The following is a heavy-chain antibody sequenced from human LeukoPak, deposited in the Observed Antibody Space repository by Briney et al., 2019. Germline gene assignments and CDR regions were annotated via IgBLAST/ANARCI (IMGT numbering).Heavy chain of an antibody. J-gene: IGHJ4*02. D-gene: IGHD6-19*01. V-gene: IGHV4-39*01. CDR2: IYYSGST. Sequence: SETLSLTCTVSGGSISSSSYYWGWIRQPPGKGLEWIGSIYYSGSTYYNPSLKSRVTISVDTSKNQFSLKLSSVTAADTAVYYCARRHARIAVAGTDYFDYWGQGTLVTVSS. CDR3: ARRHARIAVAGTDYFDY. CDR1: GGSISSSSYY.